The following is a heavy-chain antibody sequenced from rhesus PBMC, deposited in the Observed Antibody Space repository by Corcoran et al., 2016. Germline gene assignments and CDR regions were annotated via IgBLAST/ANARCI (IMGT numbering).Heavy chain of an antibody. CDR2: ISNGGNST. CDR3: ARDRAGGFDY. J-gene: IGHJ4*01. CDR1: GFTFSDYY. D-gene: IGHD1-1*01. V-gene: IGHV3-178*01. Sequence: EVQLVESGGGLAKPGGSLRLSCAASGFTFSDYYMDWVRQAPGKGLEWVSRISNGGNSTWYAGSVKGRFTNSRENAKNTLYLQMNSLRTEDTAFYYCARDRAGGFDYWGQGVLVTVSS.